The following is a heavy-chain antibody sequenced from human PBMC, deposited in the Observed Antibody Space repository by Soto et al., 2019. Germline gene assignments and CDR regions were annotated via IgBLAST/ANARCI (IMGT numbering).Heavy chain of an antibody. J-gene: IGHJ6*02. D-gene: IGHD3-22*01. CDR1: GGSISSGGYY. Sequence: SETLSLTCTVSGGSISSGGYYWSWIRQHPGKGLEWIGYIYYSGSTYYNPSLKSRVTISVDTSKNQFSLKLSSVTAADTAVYYCARGNDYYDSSGYYSPEHYYYGMDVWGQGTTVTVSS. CDR3: ARGNDYYDSSGYYSPEHYYYGMDV. V-gene: IGHV4-31*03. CDR2: IYYSGST.